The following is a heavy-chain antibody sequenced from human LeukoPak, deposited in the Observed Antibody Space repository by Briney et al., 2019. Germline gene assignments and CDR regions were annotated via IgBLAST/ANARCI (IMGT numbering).Heavy chain of an antibody. Sequence: ASVKVSCKASGYTFTGYYMHWVRQAPGQGLEWMGWINPNSGGTNYAQKFQGRVTMTRDTSISTAYMELSRLRSDDTAVYYCARERGPYEYVWGSYRPKYNWFDPWGQGTLVTVSS. V-gene: IGHV1-2*02. CDR2: INPNSGGT. J-gene: IGHJ5*02. D-gene: IGHD3-16*02. CDR3: ARERGPYEYVWGSYRPKYNWFDP. CDR1: GYTFTGYY.